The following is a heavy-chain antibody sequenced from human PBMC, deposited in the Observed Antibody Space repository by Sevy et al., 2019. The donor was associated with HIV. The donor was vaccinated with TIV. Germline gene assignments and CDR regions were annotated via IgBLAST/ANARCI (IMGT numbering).Heavy chain of an antibody. V-gene: IGHV3-23*01. CDR1: GFTFSSYA. Sequence: GGSLRLSCAASGFTFSSYAMSWVRRAPGKGLEWVSAISGSGGSTYYADSVKGRFTISRDNSKNTLYLQMNSLRAEDTAVYYCSKANSSSWSYYFDYWGQGTLVTVSS. J-gene: IGHJ4*02. CDR2: ISGSGGST. D-gene: IGHD6-6*01. CDR3: SKANSSSWSYYFDY.